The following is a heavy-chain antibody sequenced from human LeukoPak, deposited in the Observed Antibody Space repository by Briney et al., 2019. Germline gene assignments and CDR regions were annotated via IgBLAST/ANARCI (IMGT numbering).Heavy chain of an antibody. CDR3: AKDRGFLEWLGQGFDP. Sequence: GGSLRLSCAASGFTFSSYEMNWVRQAPGKGLEWVSYISSSSSTIYYADSVKGRFTISRDNAKNSLYLQMNSLRAEDTAVYYCAKDRGFLEWLGQGFDPWGQGTLVTVSS. CDR1: GFTFSSYE. V-gene: IGHV3-48*03. CDR2: ISSSSSTI. D-gene: IGHD3-3*01. J-gene: IGHJ5*02.